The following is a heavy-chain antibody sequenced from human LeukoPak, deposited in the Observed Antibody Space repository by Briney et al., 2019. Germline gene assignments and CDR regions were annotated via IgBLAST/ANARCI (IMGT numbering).Heavy chain of an antibody. V-gene: IGHV3-30-3*01. CDR3: ARGRPGVTGSYPPY. CDR2: ISYDGSNK. CDR1: GFTFSSYA. J-gene: IGHJ4*02. Sequence: GGSLRLSCAASGFTFSSYAMHWVRQAPGKGLEWVAVISYDGSNKYYTDSVKGRFTISRDNSKNTLYLQMNSLRAEDRAVYYCARGRPGVTGSYPPYWGQGTLVAVSS. D-gene: IGHD3-10*01.